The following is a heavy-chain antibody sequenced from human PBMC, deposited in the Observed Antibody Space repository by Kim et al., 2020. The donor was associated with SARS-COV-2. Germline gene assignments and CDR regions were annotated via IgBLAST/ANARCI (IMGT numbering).Heavy chain of an antibody. CDR2: ISSSGGSR. V-gene: IGHV3-23*01. CDR1: GFTFSSYT. CDR3: ARGEGIIVGGDHNALDI. J-gene: IGHJ3*02. Sequence: GGSLRLSCAASGFTFSSYTMNWVRQAPGKGLEWVSAISSSGGSRYYADSVKGRFTISRDNSKNTLFLQMNSLRAEDTAVYYCARGEGIIVGGDHNALDIWGQGTLVTVSS. D-gene: IGHD2-21*01.